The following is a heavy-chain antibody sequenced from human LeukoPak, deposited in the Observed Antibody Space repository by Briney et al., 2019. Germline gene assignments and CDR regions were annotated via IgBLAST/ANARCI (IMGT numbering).Heavy chain of an antibody. CDR3: AASSHSGSYRAH. CDR2: SSYTADS. V-gene: IGHV4-59*12. CDR1: GGSISSFY. D-gene: IGHD3-10*01. Sequence: PSETLSLTCSLSGGSISSFYLSWIRQPPGKGLEWIGYSSYTADSNYNPSHKSRVTISIDTSKNQFSLRLTSVTAAATAVYYCAASSHSGSYRAHWGQGTLVTVSS. J-gene: IGHJ4*02.